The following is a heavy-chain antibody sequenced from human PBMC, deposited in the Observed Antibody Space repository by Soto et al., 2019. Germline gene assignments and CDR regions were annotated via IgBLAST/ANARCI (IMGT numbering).Heavy chain of an antibody. CDR1: VYPFTSYG. CDR2: ISAYNGNT. V-gene: IGHV1-18*01. D-gene: IGHD1-7*01. CDR3: ARGGPPYNWNYAAN. J-gene: IGHJ6*02. Sequence: ASVKVSCKAYVYPFTSYGISCVRHAPGQGLEWMGWISAYNGNTNYAQKLQGRVTMTTDTSTSTAYMELRSLRSDDTAVYYCARGGPPYNWNYAANWGQGTTVTVS.